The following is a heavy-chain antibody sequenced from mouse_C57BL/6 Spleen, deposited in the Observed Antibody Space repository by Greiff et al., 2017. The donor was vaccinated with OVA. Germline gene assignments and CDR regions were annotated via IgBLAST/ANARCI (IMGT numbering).Heavy chain of an antibody. CDR2: ISYDGSN. CDR3: ARGGLTLDY. V-gene: IGHV3-6*01. J-gene: IGHJ2*01. Sequence: EVHLVESGPGLVKPSQSLSLTCSVTGYSITSGYYWNWIRQFPGNKLEWMGYISYDGSNNYNPSLKNRISITRDTSKNQFFLKLNSVTTEDTATYYCARGGLTLDYWGQGTTLTVSS. CDR1: GYSITSGYY. D-gene: IGHD3-1*01.